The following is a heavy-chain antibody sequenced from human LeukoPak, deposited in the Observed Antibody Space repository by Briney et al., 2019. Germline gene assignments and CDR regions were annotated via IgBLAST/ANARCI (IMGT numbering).Heavy chain of an antibody. Sequence: SETLSLTCAVYGGSFSTYYWSWIRQSPGKGLEWIAEINHRGDTNYNPSVKSRVTISVDTAKSQFSLKVSSLTAADTAVYYCARGPTISETGYFDYWGQGTLVTVSS. D-gene: IGHD1-1*01. CDR3: ARGPTISETGYFDY. CDR2: INHRGDT. J-gene: IGHJ4*03. V-gene: IGHV4-34*01. CDR1: GGSFSTYY.